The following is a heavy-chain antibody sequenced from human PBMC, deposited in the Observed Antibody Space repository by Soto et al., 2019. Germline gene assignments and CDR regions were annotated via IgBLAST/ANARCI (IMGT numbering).Heavy chain of an antibody. CDR3: ARQTRAPES. J-gene: IGHJ4*02. Sequence: EVQLVESGGGLVQPGGSLRLSCAASGFTFSSYWMTWVRHAPGKGLECVANIKQDGSDKYYVDSVKGRFTISRDNAKNSLYRQMNSLRVEDTAVYYCARQTRAPESWGQGTLVTVSS. CDR1: GFTFSSYW. D-gene: IGHD3-10*01. CDR2: IKQDGSDK. V-gene: IGHV3-7*03.